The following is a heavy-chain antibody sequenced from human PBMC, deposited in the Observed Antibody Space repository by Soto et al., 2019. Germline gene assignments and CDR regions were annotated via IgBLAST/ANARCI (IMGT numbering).Heavy chain of an antibody. CDR2: IYYSGST. CDR1: GGSISSYY. D-gene: IGHD1-26*01. Sequence: PSETLSLTCTVSGGSISSYYWSWIRQPPGKGLEWIGYIYYSGSTNYNPSLKSRVTISVDTSKNQFSLKLSSVTAADTAVYYCARHSGTYYDFDYWGQGTLVTVSS. J-gene: IGHJ4*02. V-gene: IGHV4-59*01. CDR3: ARHSGTYYDFDY.